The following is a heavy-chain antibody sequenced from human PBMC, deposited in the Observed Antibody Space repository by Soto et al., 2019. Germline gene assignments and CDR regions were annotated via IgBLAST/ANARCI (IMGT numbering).Heavy chain of an antibody. CDR2: INHSGST. V-gene: IGHV4-34*01. Sequence: SETLSLTCAVYGGSFSGYYWSWIRQPPGKGLEWIGEINHSGSTNYNPSLKSRVTISVDTSKNQFSLKLSSVTAADTAVYYCARTNYYGSGSYYNPAKGMDVWGQGTTVTVSS. CDR3: ARTNYYGSGSYYNPAKGMDV. D-gene: IGHD3-10*01. CDR1: GGSFSGYY. J-gene: IGHJ6*02.